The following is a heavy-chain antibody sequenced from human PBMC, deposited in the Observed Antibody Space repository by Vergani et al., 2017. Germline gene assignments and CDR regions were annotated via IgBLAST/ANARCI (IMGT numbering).Heavy chain of an antibody. V-gene: IGHV4-34*01. J-gene: IGHJ6*03. CDR1: GGSFTSYH. Sequence: QVQLQQWGGGLLKPSETLSLTCVVNGGSFTSYHWTWIRQSPGEGLEWVGDIDHTGRPDYNPSLKSRLTMSVDKSRNQFSLPLNYVTATDTAIYFCARVNTETNGHLYYYYYMDVWVQGTAVTVS. CDR3: ARVNTETNGHLYYYYYMDV. D-gene: IGHD4-11*01. CDR2: IDHTGRP.